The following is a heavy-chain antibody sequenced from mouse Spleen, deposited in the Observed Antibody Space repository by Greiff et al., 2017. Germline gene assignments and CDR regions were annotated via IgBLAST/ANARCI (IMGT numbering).Heavy chain of an antibody. J-gene: IGHJ1*01. D-gene: IGHD2-3*01. CDR3: TRDGYRYFDV. Sequence: VQLVESGAELVRPGASVTLSCKASGYTFTDYEMHWVKQTPVHGLEWIGAIDPETGGTAYNQKFKGKATLTADKSSSTAYMELRSLTSEDSAVYYCTRDGYRYFDVWGAGTTVTVSS. CDR1: GYTFTDYE. CDR2: IDPETGGT. V-gene: IGHV1-15*01.